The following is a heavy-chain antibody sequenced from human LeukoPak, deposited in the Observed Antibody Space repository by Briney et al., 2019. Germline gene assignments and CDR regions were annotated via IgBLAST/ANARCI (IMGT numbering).Heavy chain of an antibody. J-gene: IGHJ4*02. CDR3: ARDRPTGASRVFVVE. D-gene: IGHD3-3*01. CDR1: GFTFSTYA. CDR2: MSSGSSYI. V-gene: IGHV3-21*01. Sequence: GESLRLSCTASGFTFSTYAMTWVRQAPGKGLEWDSSMSSGSSYIYYADSVRGRFTISRDNAKNSLYLEMNNLRAEDTAMYYCARDRPTGASRVFVVEWGQGTLVTVSS.